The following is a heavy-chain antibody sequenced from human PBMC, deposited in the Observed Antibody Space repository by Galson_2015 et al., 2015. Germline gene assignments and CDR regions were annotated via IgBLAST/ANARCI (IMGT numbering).Heavy chain of an antibody. CDR3: ARESCTLLFDY. Sequence: SLRLSCEASGFTFSSYAMHWVRQAPGKGLEWVAVISYDGSNKYYADSVKGRFTISRDNSKNTLYLQMNSLRAEDTAVYYCARESCTLLFDYWGQGTLVPVSS. CDR2: ISYDGSNK. J-gene: IGHJ4*02. V-gene: IGHV3-30*01. CDR1: GFTFSSYA. D-gene: IGHD2-15*01.